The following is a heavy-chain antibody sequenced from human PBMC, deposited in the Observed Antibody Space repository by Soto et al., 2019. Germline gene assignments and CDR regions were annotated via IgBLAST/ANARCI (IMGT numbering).Heavy chain of an antibody. Sequence: QITLKESGPTLVKPTQTLALNCTFSGFSFNTRGVGVAWIRQPPGKALEWLAVTYWDDDRRYRPSLTDSLTTTKDISTNQVVLTMTNIDPVDTGTYYCAHLVPGTVSFAYWGQGALVTVSS. J-gene: IGHJ1*01. D-gene: IGHD6-19*01. CDR2: TYWDDDR. CDR3: AHLVPGTVSFAY. V-gene: IGHV2-5*02. CDR1: GFSFNTRGVG.